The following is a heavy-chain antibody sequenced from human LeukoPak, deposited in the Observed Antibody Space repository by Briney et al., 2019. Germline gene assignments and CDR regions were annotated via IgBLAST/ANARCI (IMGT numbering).Heavy chain of an antibody. CDR2: TSVSGNT. V-gene: IGHV3-23*01. Sequence: GGSLRLSCAASAFTLSSYAMSWVRQGAGKGLEWVSATSVSGNTYHADSVKGRFTISRDSSKNTLYLQMNSLRAGDAAVYYCAKAPVTTCSGAYCYPFDYWSQGTLVTVSS. CDR1: AFTLSSYA. CDR3: AKAPVTTCSGAYCYPFDY. J-gene: IGHJ4*02. D-gene: IGHD2-15*01.